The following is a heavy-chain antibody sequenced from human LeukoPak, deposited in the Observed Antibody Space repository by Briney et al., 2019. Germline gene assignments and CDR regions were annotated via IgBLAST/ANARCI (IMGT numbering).Heavy chain of an antibody. D-gene: IGHD2-2*01. CDR1: GYRFTSYW. CDR2: IYPGDSDT. J-gene: IGHJ4*02. Sequence: GESLKISCKGSGYRFTSYWIGWVRQMPGKGLEWMGIIYPGDSDTRYSPSFQGQVTVSADKSISTAYLQWSSLEASDTAMYYCAIAGDSSTNCYRCFNYWGQGTLVTVSS. CDR3: AIAGDSSTNCYRCFNY. V-gene: IGHV5-51*01.